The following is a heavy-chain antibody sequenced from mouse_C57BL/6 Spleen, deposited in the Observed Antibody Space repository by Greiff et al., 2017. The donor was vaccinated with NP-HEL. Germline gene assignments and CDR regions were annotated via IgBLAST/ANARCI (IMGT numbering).Heavy chain of an antibody. D-gene: IGHD4-1*01. CDR2: ISSGGDYI. CDR1: GFTFSSYA. Sequence: EVQRVESGEGLVKPGGSLKLSCAASGFTFSSYAMSWVRQTPEKRLEWVAYISSGGDYIYYADTVKGRFTITRDNARNTLYLQMSSLKSEDTAMYYCTRDNWDDAMDYWGQGTSVTVSS. CDR3: TRDNWDDAMDY. J-gene: IGHJ4*01. V-gene: IGHV5-9-1*02.